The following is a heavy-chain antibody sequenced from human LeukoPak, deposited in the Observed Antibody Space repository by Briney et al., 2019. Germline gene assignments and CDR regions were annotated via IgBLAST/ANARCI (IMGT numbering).Heavy chain of an antibody. CDR1: GFTFDDYA. CDR2: SSWNSGSI. J-gene: IGHJ4*02. Sequence: GGSLRLSCSASGFTFDDYAMHWVRQAPGKGLEWVSGSSWNSGSIGYADSVKGRFTISRDNAKNSLYLQMNSLRAEDTAVYYCAGGPASDVVVITSFDYWGQGTLVTVSS. D-gene: IGHD3-22*01. V-gene: IGHV3-9*01. CDR3: AGGPASDVVVITSFDY.